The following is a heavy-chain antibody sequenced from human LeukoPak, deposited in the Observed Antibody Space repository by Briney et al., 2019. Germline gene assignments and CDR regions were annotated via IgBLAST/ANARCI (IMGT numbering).Heavy chain of an antibody. D-gene: IGHD6-13*01. CDR1: GGSISSYY. CDR2: IYYSGST. Sequence: SETLSLTCTVSGGSISSYYWSRIRQPPGKGLEWIGYIYYSGSTNYNPSLKSRVTISVDTSKNQFSLKLSSVTAADTAVYYCAREYIAAAGTTGFDPWGQGTLVTVSS. V-gene: IGHV4-59*01. J-gene: IGHJ5*02. CDR3: AREYIAAAGTTGFDP.